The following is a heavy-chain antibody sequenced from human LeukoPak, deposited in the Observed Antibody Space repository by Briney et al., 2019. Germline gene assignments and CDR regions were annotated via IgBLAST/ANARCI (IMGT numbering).Heavy chain of an antibody. J-gene: IGHJ6*02. D-gene: IGHD2-15*01. V-gene: IGHV3-21*01. CDR2: ISGSSSYI. Sequence: GGSLRLSCAASGFTFSSYGMHWVRQAPGKGLEWVSSISGSSSYIYYADSVKGRFTISRDNAKNSLYLQMNSLRAEDTAVYYCARMFCSGGSCYPVRFYYYYYGMDVWGQGTTVTVSS. CDR3: ARMFCSGGSCYPVRFYYYYYGMDV. CDR1: GFTFSSYG.